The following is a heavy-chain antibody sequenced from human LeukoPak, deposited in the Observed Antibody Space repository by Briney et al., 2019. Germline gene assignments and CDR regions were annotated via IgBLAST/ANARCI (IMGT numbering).Heavy chain of an antibody. J-gene: IGHJ4*02. D-gene: IGHD6-19*01. V-gene: IGHV1-2*02. CDR1: GYTFTDFY. CDR3: AAWRGYSSGWSGPFDY. CDR2: IDPKGGGT. Sequence: ASVKVSCKASGYTFTDFYIHWVRQAPGQGPEWMGWIDPKGGGTKYAQKFQGRVTMTRDTSTSTAYMELSRLRPDDPAVYYCAAWRGYSSGWSGPFDYWGQGTQVTVSS.